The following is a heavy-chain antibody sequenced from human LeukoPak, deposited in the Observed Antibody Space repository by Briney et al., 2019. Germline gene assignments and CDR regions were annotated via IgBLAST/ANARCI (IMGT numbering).Heavy chain of an antibody. J-gene: IGHJ3*02. D-gene: IGHD2-8*01. V-gene: IGHV3-30*04. CDR3: AIDMVFSSCWPNDAVDI. Sequence: GRSLRLSCAASGFTFSSYAMHGGGQDPREEREGLAVISYDGSNKYYADSAKRRFTISRDNSNNMLYVQMHSLRAEDKVLYYGAIDMVFSSCWPNDAVDIWGQGTMLTVSS. CDR1: GFTFSSYA. CDR2: ISYDGSNK.